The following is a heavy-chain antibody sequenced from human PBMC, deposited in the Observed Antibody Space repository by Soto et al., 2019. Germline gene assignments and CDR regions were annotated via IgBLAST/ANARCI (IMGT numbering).Heavy chain of an antibody. D-gene: IGHD2-15*01. CDR3: ARVRRYCSGGSCYPLNDAFDI. V-gene: IGHV1-18*01. Sequence: ASVKVSCKASGYTFTSYGISWVRQAPGQGLEWMGWISAYNGNTNYAQKLQGRVTMTTDTSTSTAYMELRSLRSDDTAVYYCARVRRYCSGGSCYPLNDAFDIWGQGTMVTVSS. CDR1: GYTFTSYG. CDR2: ISAYNGNT. J-gene: IGHJ3*02.